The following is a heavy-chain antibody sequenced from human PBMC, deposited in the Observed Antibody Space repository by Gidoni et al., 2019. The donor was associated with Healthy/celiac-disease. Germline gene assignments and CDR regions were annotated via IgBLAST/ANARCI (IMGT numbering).Heavy chain of an antibody. CDR2: ISISSSTI. Sequence: EVQLVESGGGLVQPGGSLRLSGAASGLPLRGSAMNGFRQAPGKGLECVSYISISSSTIYYADSVKGRFTISRDNAKNSLYLQMNSLRDEDTAVYYCARDRFIRPTYYYDSSGQAPTDYWGQGTLVTVSS. CDR3: ARDRFIRPTYYYDSSGQAPTDY. CDR1: GLPLRGSA. J-gene: IGHJ4*02. D-gene: IGHD3-22*01. V-gene: IGHV3-48*02.